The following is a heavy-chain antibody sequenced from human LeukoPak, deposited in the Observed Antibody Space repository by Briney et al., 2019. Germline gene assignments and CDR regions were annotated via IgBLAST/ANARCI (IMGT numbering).Heavy chain of an antibody. D-gene: IGHD2-15*01. CDR2: ISYDGGNI. J-gene: IGHJ3*02. Sequence: GRSLTLSCAASGFIFSSYGMHWVRQAPGKGLEWVAVISYDGGNISYTDSVKGRFTISRDNSKNTLYLQMNSLRAEDTAVYYCAKRGYCRGGTCFSHDAFDIWGQGTMVTVSS. V-gene: IGHV3-30*18. CDR3: AKRGYCRGGTCFSHDAFDI. CDR1: GFIFSSYG.